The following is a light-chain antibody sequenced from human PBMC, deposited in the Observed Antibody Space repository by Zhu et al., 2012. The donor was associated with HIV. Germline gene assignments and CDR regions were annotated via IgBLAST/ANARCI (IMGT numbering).Light chain of an antibody. CDR3: QHLTLYPT. V-gene: IGKV1-9*01. CDR2: GAS. J-gene: IGKJ4*01. Sequence: IQLTQSPSFLSASVGDRVTITCRASQGISNHLAWYHQKPGKAPKFLIYGASVLQSGVPSRFSGSGSGTEFTLTISSLQPEDFATYFCQHLTLYPTFGGGSKVEIK. CDR1: QGISNH.